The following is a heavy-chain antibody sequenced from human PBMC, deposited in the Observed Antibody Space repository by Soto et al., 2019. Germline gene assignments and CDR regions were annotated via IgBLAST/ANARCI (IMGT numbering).Heavy chain of an antibody. CDR3: ASSESYYDILTGYFDYYYYMDV. CDR1: GGSISSGGYY. J-gene: IGHJ6*03. CDR2: IYYSGST. D-gene: IGHD3-9*01. Sequence: SETLSLTCTVSGGSISSGGYYWSWIRQHPGKGLEWIGYIYYSGSTYYNPSLKSRVTISVDTSKNQFSLKLSSVTAADTAVYYCASSESYYDILTGYFDYYYYMDVWGKGTTVTVSS. V-gene: IGHV4-31*03.